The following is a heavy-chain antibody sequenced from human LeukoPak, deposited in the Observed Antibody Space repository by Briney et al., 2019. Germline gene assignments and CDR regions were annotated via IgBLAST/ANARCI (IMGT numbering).Heavy chain of an antibody. CDR3: ARRSPSAEYFQH. J-gene: IGHJ1*01. CDR1: GYSYTTYW. CDR2: IYPGNSDT. V-gene: IGHV5-51*01. Sequence: GESLKISCKGSGYSYTTYWNAWARQMPGKGLEWMGIIYPGNSDTRYSPSFQGQVTISVDKSITTAYLQWSSLTASDTAMYYCARRSPSAEYFQHWGQGTLVTVSS.